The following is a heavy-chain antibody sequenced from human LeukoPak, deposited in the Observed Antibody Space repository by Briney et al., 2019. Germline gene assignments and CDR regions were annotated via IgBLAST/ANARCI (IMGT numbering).Heavy chain of an antibody. CDR2: IWYDGSDE. D-gene: IGHD3-22*01. V-gene: IGHV3-33*08. CDR1: GFTFSSNG. Sequence: GGSLRLSCAASGFTFSSNGMHWVRQAPGEGLEWGAYIWYDGSDEDYADSVKGRFTISRDNSKNTLYLQMNSLRAEDTAVYYCARTHYYDSSGYSNGGYYYYYYGMDVWGQGTTVTVSS. J-gene: IGHJ6*02. CDR3: ARTHYYDSSGYSNGGYYYYYYGMDV.